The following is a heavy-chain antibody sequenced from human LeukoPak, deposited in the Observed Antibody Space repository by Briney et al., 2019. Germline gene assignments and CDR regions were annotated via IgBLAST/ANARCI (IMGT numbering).Heavy chain of an antibody. D-gene: IGHD3-3*01. CDR3: ARLFWSANNWFDP. Sequence: SQTLSLTCTVSGGSISSSSYYWGWIRQPPGEGLEWIGSIYYSGSTYYNPSLKSRVTISVDTSKNQFSLKLSSVTAADTAVYYCARLFWSANNWFDPWGQGTLVTVSS. CDR2: IYYSGST. V-gene: IGHV4-39*01. J-gene: IGHJ5*02. CDR1: GGSISSSSYY.